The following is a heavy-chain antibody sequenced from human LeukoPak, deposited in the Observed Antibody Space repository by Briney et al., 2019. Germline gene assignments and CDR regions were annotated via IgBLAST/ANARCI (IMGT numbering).Heavy chain of an antibody. Sequence: GGSLRDSCAASGFSLGSCWMSWVCQAPGKGLEWVANIKQDGSEKNHADSVRGRFTISRDNARNSVDLQMNSLTAEDTAVYYCARDMGYRPFDYWRQGTLVTVSS. J-gene: IGHJ4*02. CDR1: GFSLGSCW. D-gene: IGHD5-18*01. CDR2: IKQDGSEK. CDR3: ARDMGYRPFDY. V-gene: IGHV3-7*04.